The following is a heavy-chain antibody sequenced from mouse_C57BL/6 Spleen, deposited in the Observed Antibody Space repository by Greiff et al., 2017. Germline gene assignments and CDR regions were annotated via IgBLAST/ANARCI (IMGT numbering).Heavy chain of an antibody. CDR1: GYTFTSYW. Sequence: QVQLQQPGAELVMPGASVKLSCKASGYTFTSYWMHWVKQRPGQGLEWIGEIDPSDSYTNYNKKFKGKSTLTVDKSSSTAYMQLSSLTAEDSAVYYGARYDYGYPFDYWGQGTTLTVSS. V-gene: IGHV1-69*01. CDR3: ARYDYGYPFDY. CDR2: IDPSDSYT. D-gene: IGHD2-2*01. J-gene: IGHJ2*01.